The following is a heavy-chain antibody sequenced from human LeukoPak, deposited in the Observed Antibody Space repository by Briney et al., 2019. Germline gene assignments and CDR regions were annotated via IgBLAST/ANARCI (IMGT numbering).Heavy chain of an antibody. CDR1: GGSISRGGYS. CDR2: TYHSGST. J-gene: IGHJ3*02. CDR3: ASGNTGYDRDSFDI. D-gene: IGHD5-12*01. Sequence: SQTLSLTYAVSGGSISRGGYSCSWVRQPPGEGLEWVGYTYHSGSTYYNPSLQSRVTISLDRSKDQFSLKLSSMTAADTAVYYCASGNTGYDRDSFDIWGQGTMVTVSS. V-gene: IGHV4-30-2*01.